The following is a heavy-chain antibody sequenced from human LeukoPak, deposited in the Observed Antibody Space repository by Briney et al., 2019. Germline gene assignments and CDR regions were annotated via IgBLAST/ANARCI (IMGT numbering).Heavy chain of an antibody. J-gene: IGHJ4*02. CDR1: GFTFSSYW. CDR2: IKQGGSEK. Sequence: PGGSLRLSCAASGFTFSSYWMSWVRQAPGKGLEWVANIKQGGSEKYYVDSVKGRFTISRDNAKNSLYLQMNSLRAEDTAVYYCARDGYCSSTSCYGRGDLDYWGQGTLVTVSS. D-gene: IGHD2-2*01. CDR3: ARDGYCSSTSCYGRGDLDY. V-gene: IGHV3-7*01.